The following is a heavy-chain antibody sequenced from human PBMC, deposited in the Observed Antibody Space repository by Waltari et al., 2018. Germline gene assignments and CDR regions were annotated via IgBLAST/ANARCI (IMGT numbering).Heavy chain of an antibody. D-gene: IGHD2-2*01. V-gene: IGHV4-38-2*01. CDR2: IYHSGRT. CDR3: ARAAYCSSTSCFHDY. J-gene: IGHJ4*02. Sequence: QVQLQESGPGLVKPSETLSLTCAVSGYSISSGYYWGWIRQPPGKGLEWIGTIYHSGRTDYNPSRKSRFTISVDPSKTQFSLKLGSVTAADTAVYYCARAAYCSSTSCFHDYWGQGTLVTVSS. CDR1: GYSISSGYY.